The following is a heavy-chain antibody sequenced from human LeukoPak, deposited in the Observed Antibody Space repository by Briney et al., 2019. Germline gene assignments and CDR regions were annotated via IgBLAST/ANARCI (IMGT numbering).Heavy chain of an antibody. J-gene: IGHJ4*02. D-gene: IGHD4-17*01. CDR1: GFTFNNYE. CDR2: VSSSGSTI. CDR3: ARHSFGDYEFWFDY. V-gene: IGHV3-48*03. Sequence: GGSLRLSCAASGFTFNNYEMNWVRQAPGKGLEWVSYVSSSGSTIYYADSVKGRFTISRDNAKNSLYLQMNGLRAEDTAVYYCARHSFGDYEFWFDYWGQGTLVTVSS.